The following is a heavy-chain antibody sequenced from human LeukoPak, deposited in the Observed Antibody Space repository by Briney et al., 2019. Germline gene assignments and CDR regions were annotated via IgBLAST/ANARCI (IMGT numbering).Heavy chain of an antibody. Sequence: GGSLRLSCVVSGFRFSDHYMSWIRQTPGKGLEFISYISGSGDAIYYTDSVKGRFTISRDNAKNSLYLQLDSLSAEDTAVYYCASLYDSTGFCFDYWGQGALVTVSS. CDR1: GFRFSDHY. V-gene: IGHV3-11*01. CDR2: ISGSGDAI. CDR3: ASLYDSTGFCFDY. D-gene: IGHD3-22*01. J-gene: IGHJ4*02.